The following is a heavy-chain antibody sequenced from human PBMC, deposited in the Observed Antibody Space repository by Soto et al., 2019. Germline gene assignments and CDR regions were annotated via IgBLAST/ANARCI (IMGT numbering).Heavy chain of an antibody. D-gene: IGHD2-2*01. CDR3: SRAGDDCSTTACYVIDY. J-gene: IGHJ4*02. CDR1: GYSFTSYA. CDR2: LNGVNGNT. Sequence: VSVPVSGKASGYSFTSYAMLWVRQAPGQRLECMGWLNGVNGNTQYSHKLQGRVTVTRYTSASAAYLELSRLACEDTAVYYFSRAGDDCSTTACYVIDYWGQGTLVTVSS. V-gene: IGHV1-3*01.